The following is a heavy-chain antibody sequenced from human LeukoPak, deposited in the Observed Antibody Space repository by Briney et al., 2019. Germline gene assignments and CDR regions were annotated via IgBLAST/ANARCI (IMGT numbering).Heavy chain of an antibody. Sequence: SETLSLTCTVSGGSISSSSYYWGWIRQPPGKGLEWIGSIYYSGSTYYNPSLKSRVTISVDTSKNQFSLKLSSVTAADTAVYYCARGDYSSSHNWFDPWGQGTLVTVSS. D-gene: IGHD6-13*01. CDR2: IYYSGST. CDR1: GGSISSSSYY. J-gene: IGHJ5*02. CDR3: ARGDYSSSHNWFDP. V-gene: IGHV4-39*07.